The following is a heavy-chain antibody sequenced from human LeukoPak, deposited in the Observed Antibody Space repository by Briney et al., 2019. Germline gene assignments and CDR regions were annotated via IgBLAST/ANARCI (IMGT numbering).Heavy chain of an antibody. CDR3: AKAPVTSCRGAYCYPFDS. V-gene: IGHV3-23*01. J-gene: IGHJ4*02. D-gene: IGHD2-21*01. CDR1: GFTFSSYD. CDR2: TSSSDAGT. Sequence: GGSLRLSCAASGFTFSSYDMSWVRQAPGKGLEWVAATSSSDAGTYPADSVRGRFTISRDNSKNTLYLQMNSLRAEDAAVYFCAKAPVTSCRGAYCYPFDSWGQGTLVTVSS.